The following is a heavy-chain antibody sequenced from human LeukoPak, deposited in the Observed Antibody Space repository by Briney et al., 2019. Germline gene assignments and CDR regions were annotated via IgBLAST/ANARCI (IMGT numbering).Heavy chain of an antibody. V-gene: IGHV1-46*01. Sequence: ASVKVSCKASGYTFTSYYMHWVRQAPGQGLEWMGIINPSGGSTSYAQKFQGRVTMTRDTSTSTVYMELSSLRSEDTAAYYCARDPGWLIVGATTFDYWGQGTLVTVSS. D-gene: IGHD1-26*01. J-gene: IGHJ4*02. CDR2: INPSGGST. CDR3: ARDPGWLIVGATTFDY. CDR1: GYTFTSYY.